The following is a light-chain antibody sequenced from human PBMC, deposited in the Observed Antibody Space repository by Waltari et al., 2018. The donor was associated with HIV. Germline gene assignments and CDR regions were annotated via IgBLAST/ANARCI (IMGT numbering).Light chain of an antibody. Sequence: EFVLTQSPGTLSLSPGERATLSCRASQSVSSTYFGWYQQKPGQAPRLLIYAASSRATCIPDRFSGSGSGTDFTLTISRLEPEDFAVDYCQQYSSSFPVTFGGGTKVEIK. CDR1: QSVSSTY. J-gene: IGKJ4*02. V-gene: IGKV3-20*01. CDR3: QQYSSSFPVT. CDR2: AAS.